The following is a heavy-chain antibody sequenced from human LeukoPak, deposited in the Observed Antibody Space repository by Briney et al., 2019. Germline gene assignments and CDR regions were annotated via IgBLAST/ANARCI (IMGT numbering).Heavy chain of an antibody. CDR2: INWNGDSR. CDR1: GFKFDDYG. CDR3: ARDSPERGYSYGPLDNYFDY. V-gene: IGHV3-20*04. Sequence: GGSLRLSCTASGFKFDDYGMTWVRQAPGKGLEWVSDINWNGDSRGYAHSVRGRFTISRDNAKNSLYLQMNSLRADDTAVYYCARDSPERGYSYGPLDNYFDYWGQGTLVTVSS. J-gene: IGHJ4*02. D-gene: IGHD5-18*01.